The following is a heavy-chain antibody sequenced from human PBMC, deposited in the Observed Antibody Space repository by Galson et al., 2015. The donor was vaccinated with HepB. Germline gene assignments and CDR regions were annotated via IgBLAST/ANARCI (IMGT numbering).Heavy chain of an antibody. V-gene: IGHV1-18*01. Sequence: LEWMGWISAYNRNTNYAPKLQGRVTMTTDTSTSTAYMELRSLRSDDTAVYYCARARYNWNYWGQGTLVTVSS. CDR2: ISAYNRNT. CDR3: ARARYNWNY. J-gene: IGHJ4*02. D-gene: IGHD1-20*01.